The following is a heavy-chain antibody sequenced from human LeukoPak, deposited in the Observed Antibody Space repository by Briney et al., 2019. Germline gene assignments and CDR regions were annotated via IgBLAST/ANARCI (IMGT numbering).Heavy chain of an antibody. J-gene: IGHJ6*02. CDR1: GFTFSNAW. CDR3: ARGWHSNSWQPGYYYGMDV. V-gene: IGHV3-15*01. Sequence: GGSLRLSCAASGFTFSNAWMSWVRQAPGKGLEWVGRIKSKTDGGTTDYAAPVKGRFTISRDDSKNTLYLQMNSLRADDTAVYYCARGWHSNSWQPGYYYGMDVWGQGTTVTVSS. CDR2: IKSKTDGGTT. D-gene: IGHD6-13*01.